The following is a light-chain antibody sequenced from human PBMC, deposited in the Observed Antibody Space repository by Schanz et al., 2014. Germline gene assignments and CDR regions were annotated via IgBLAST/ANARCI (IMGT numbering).Light chain of an antibody. CDR3: QQYNNWSWT. V-gene: IGKV3-15*01. J-gene: IGKJ1*01. Sequence: ETVMTQSPGTLSLSPGETATLSCRASQSVSSNLAWYQKRPGQAPRLLMYNAHTRANGIPVRFSGSGSGTEFSLTISSLQSEDFAAYYCQQYNNWSWTFGQGTKVDSK. CDR1: QSVSSN. CDR2: NAH.